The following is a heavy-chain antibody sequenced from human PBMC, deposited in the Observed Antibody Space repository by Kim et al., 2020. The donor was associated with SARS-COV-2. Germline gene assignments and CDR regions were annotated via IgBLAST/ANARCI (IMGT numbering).Heavy chain of an antibody. CDR3: ARDRSVPRYFDWLLPKPGYFQH. CDR2: ISSSGSTI. J-gene: IGHJ1*01. D-gene: IGHD3-9*01. V-gene: IGHV3-11*01. CDR1: GFTFSDYY. Sequence: GGSLRLSCAASGFTFSDYYMSWIRQAPGKGLEWVSYISSSGSTIYYADSVKGRFTISRDNAKNSLYLQMNSLRAEDTAVYYCARDRSVPRYFDWLLPKPGYFQHWGQGTLVTVSS.